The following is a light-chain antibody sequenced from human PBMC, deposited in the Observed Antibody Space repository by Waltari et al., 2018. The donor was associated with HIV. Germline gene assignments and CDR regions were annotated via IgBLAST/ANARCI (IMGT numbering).Light chain of an antibody. CDR1: SSNIGSNY. V-gene: IGLV1-47*01. CDR2: RNN. J-gene: IGLJ3*02. Sequence: QSVLTQPPSASGTPGQGVPIPCSGSSSNIGSNYVSWYQQLPGTAPKLLIYRNNQRPSGVPDRFSGSKSGTSASLAISGLRSEDEADYYCAAWDDSLSGSWVFGGGTKLTVL. CDR3: AAWDDSLSGSWV.